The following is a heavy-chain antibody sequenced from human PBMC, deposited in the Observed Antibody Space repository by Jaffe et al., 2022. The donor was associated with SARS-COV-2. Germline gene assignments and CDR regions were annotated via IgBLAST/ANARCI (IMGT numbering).Heavy chain of an antibody. Sequence: QVQLVQSGAEVKKPGSSVKVSCKASGGTFSSYTISWVRQAPGQGLEWMGRIIPILGIANYAQKFQGRVTITADKSTSTAYMELSSLRSEDTAVYYCASSPTRYCSSTSCYFTYWGQGTLVTVSS. J-gene: IGHJ4*02. CDR1: GGTFSSYT. CDR3: ASSPTRYCSSTSCYFTY. D-gene: IGHD2-2*01. V-gene: IGHV1-69*02. CDR2: IIPILGIA.